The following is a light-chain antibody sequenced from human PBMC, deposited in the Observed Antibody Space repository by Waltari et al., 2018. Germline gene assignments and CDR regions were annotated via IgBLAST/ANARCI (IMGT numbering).Light chain of an antibody. CDR2: VNSDGSH. CDR3: QTGGHGTWV. J-gene: IGLJ3*02. CDR1: SGHSSNV. Sequence: QLVLTQSPSASASLGASVKLTCPLSSGHSSNVIAWHQQQPEKGPQYLMKVNSDGSHSKGDEIPDRFSGSSSGAERYLTISNVQAEDEADYYCQTGGHGTWVFGGGTKLTVL. V-gene: IGLV4-69*01.